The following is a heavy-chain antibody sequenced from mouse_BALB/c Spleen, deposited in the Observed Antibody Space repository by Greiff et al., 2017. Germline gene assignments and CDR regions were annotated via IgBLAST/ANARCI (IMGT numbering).Heavy chain of an antibody. CDR3: TRDDGNLFFDY. CDR2: ISSGGSYT. J-gene: IGHJ2*01. Sequence: EVMLVESGGGLVKPGGSLKLSCAASGFTFSSYTMSWVRQTPEKRLEWVATISSGGSYTYYPDSVKGRFTISRDNAKNALYLQMSSLKSEDTAMYYCTRDDGNLFFDYWGQGTTLTVSS. D-gene: IGHD2-1*01. CDR1: GFTFSSYT. V-gene: IGHV5-6-4*01.